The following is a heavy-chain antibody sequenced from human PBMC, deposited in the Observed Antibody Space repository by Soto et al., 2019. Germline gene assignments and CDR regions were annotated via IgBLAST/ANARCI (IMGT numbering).Heavy chain of an antibody. J-gene: IGHJ3*02. Sequence: QVQLVESGGGVVQPGRSLRLSCAASGFTFSSYGMHWVRQAPGKGLEWVAVISYDGSNKYYADSVKGRFTISRDNSKNALYLQMNSLRAEVTAVYYCAKGKHAFDIWGQGTMVTVSS. CDR1: GFTFSSYG. V-gene: IGHV3-30*18. CDR3: AKGKHAFDI. CDR2: ISYDGSNK.